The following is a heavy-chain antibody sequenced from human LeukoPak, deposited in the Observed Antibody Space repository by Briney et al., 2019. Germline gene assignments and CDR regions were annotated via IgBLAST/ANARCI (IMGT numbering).Heavy chain of an antibody. CDR1: GFTFSSYG. D-gene: IGHD2-2*02. CDR3: ARAHGDCSSTSCYMDFDF. Sequence: PGRSLRLSCAASGFTFSSYGMHWVRQAPGKGLEWVAVIFDDGSSEYYADSVKGRFTISRDDSKNTLYAQMNSLRAEDTAVYYCARAHGDCSSTSCYMDFDFWGQGTLVTVSS. V-gene: IGHV3-33*01. J-gene: IGHJ4*02. CDR2: IFDDGSSE.